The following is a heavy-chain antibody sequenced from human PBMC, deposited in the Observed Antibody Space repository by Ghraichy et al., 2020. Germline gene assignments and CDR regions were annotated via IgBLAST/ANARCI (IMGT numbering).Heavy chain of an antibody. CDR3: ARHSRAARQVDNWFDP. CDR1: GGSISSSSYY. J-gene: IGHJ5*02. V-gene: IGHV4-39*01. D-gene: IGHD6-6*01. Sequence: SETLSLTCTVSGGSISSSSYYWGWIRQPPGKGLEWIGSIYYSGSTYYNPSLKSRVTISVDTSKNQFSLKLSSVTAADTAVYYCARHSRAARQVDNWFDPWGQGTLVTVSS. CDR2: IYYSGST.